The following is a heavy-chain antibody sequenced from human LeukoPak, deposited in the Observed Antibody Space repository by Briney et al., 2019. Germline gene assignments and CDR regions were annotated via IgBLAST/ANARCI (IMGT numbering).Heavy chain of an antibody. V-gene: IGHV3-7*01. Sequence: GGSLRLSCAASGFTFSSYWMSWVRQAPGKGLEWVANIKQDGSEKYYVDSVKGRFTISRDNAKNSLYLQMNSLRAEDTAVYYCARDGRYYDSSGYDYWGQGTLVTVSS. D-gene: IGHD3-22*01. CDR2: IKQDGSEK. CDR3: ARDGRYYDSSGYDY. J-gene: IGHJ4*02. CDR1: GFTFSSYW.